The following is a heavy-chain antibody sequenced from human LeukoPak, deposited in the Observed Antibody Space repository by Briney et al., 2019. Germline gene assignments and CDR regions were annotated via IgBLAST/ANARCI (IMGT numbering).Heavy chain of an antibody. CDR2: ISSSSSTI. CDR3: ARGWAVVVVAALDV. J-gene: IGHJ6*04. D-gene: IGHD2-15*01. Sequence: ETLSLTCTVSGGSISSSSYYWGWVRQAPGKGLEWVSYISSSSSTIYYADSVKGRFTISRDNAKNSLYLQMNSLRAEDTAVYYCARGWAVVVVAALDVWGKGTTVTVSS. V-gene: IGHV3-48*01. CDR1: GGSISSSSYY.